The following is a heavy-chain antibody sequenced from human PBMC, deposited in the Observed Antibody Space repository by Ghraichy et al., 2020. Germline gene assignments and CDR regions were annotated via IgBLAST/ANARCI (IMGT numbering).Heavy chain of an antibody. J-gene: IGHJ5*01. V-gene: IGHV3-30*02. Sequence: GGSLRLSCAASGFNFSRYGMHWVRQAPGKGLEWVAFTQFDGNKKYYTDSVKGRFTISRDNSKNTLYLQMSSLTADDTSVYFCAKDGGGTYWTGDWFDSSGQGSLVTVSS. CDR3: AKDGGGTYWTGDWFDS. CDR1: GFNFSRYG. D-gene: IGHD1-26*01. CDR2: TQFDGNKK.